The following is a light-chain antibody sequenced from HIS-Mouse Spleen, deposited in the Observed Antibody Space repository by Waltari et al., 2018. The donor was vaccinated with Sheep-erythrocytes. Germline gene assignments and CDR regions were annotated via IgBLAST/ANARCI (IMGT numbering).Light chain of an antibody. CDR3: QAWDSSTVV. Sequence: SSELTQPPSVSVSPGQTASITCSGDKLGDKYACWYHQKPGQSPVLVIYQDSKRPSGIPVRFSGSNSGTTATLTISGTQAMDEADYYCQAWDSSTVVFGGGTKLTVL. V-gene: IGLV3-1*01. CDR2: QDS. CDR1: KLGDKY. J-gene: IGLJ2*01.